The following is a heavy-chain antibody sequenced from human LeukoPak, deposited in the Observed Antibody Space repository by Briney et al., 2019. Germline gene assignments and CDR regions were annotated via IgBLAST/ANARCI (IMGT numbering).Heavy chain of an antibody. CDR3: ASRPRADIGPLDF. CDR1: GFTFSNYA. V-gene: IGHV3-23*01. J-gene: IGHJ4*02. D-gene: IGHD1-14*01. CDR2: ISGDGSRT. Sequence: AGSLRLSCAASGFTFSNYAMSWVRQAPGKGLEWVSSISGDGSRTYYTDSVKGRFTISRDNSKNTLYLQMNSLRADETAVYYCASRPRADIGPLDFWGQGTLVTVYS.